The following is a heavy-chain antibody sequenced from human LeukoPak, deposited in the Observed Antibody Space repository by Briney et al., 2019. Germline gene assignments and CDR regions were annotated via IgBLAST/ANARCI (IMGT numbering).Heavy chain of an antibody. D-gene: IGHD6-6*01. J-gene: IGHJ5*01. Sequence: PSETLSLTCTVSGGSISSGGYYWSWIRQHPGKGLEWIGYIYYSGSTYYNPSLKSRVTISVDTSKNQFSLKLSYVTAADTAVYYCARVAYSSSSLWFDSWGQGTLVTVSS. CDR3: ARVAYSSSSLWFDS. CDR2: IYYSGST. V-gene: IGHV4-31*03. CDR1: GGSISSGGYY.